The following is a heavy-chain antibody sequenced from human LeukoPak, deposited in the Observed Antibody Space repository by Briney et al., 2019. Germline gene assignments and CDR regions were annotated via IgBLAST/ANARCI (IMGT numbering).Heavy chain of an antibody. D-gene: IGHD3-22*01. CDR1: GGSISSSSYY. CDR3: ARRAGDYSHPYDY. V-gene: IGHV3-53*01. Sequence: ETLSLTCTVSGGSISSSSYYWGWIRQPPGKGLEWVSFIYSGGNTYYADSVTGRFTISRDNSKNTVHLQMNSLRAEDTAMYYCARRAGDYSHPYDYWGQGTLVTVSS. J-gene: IGHJ4*02. CDR2: IYSGGNT.